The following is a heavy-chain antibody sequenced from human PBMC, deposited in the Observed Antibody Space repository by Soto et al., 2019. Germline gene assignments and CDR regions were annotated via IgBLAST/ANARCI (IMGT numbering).Heavy chain of an antibody. V-gene: IGHV1-18*04. CDR2: ISAYNGNT. J-gene: IGHJ3*02. CDR3: ARDYYDSSGYWLDAFDI. CDR1: GHTFTSYG. D-gene: IGHD3-22*01. Sequence: ASVKVSCKASGHTFTSYGISWVRQAPGQGLEWMGWISAYNGNTNYAQKLQGRVTMTTDTSTSTAYMELRSLRSDDTAVYYCARDYYDSSGYWLDAFDIWGQGTMVTVSS.